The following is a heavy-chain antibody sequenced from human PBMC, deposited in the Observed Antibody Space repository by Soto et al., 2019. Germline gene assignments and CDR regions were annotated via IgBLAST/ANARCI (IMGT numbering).Heavy chain of an antibody. J-gene: IGHJ3*02. D-gene: IGHD3-16*02. CDR3: ARGLMITFGGVIVIGVAFDI. Sequence: ASVKVSCKASGYTFTSYDINWVRQATGQGLEWMGWMNPNSGNTGYAQKFQGRVTMTRNTSISTAYMELSSLRSEDTAVYYCARGLMITFGGVIVIGVAFDIWGQGTMVTVSS. V-gene: IGHV1-8*01. CDR1: GYTFTSYD. CDR2: MNPNSGNT.